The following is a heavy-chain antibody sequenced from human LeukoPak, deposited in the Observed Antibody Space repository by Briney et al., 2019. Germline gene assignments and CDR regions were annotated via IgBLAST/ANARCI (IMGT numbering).Heavy chain of an antibody. CDR3: ARGVVPAALNWFDP. V-gene: IGHV1-69*04. J-gene: IGHJ5*02. Sequence: GASVKVSCKASGYTFTSYYMHWVRQAPGQGLEWMGRIIPILGIANYAQKFQGRVTITADKSTSTAYMELSSLRSEDTAVYYCARGVVPAALNWFDPWGQGTLVTVSS. CDR2: IIPILGIA. CDR1: GYTFTSYY. D-gene: IGHD2-2*01.